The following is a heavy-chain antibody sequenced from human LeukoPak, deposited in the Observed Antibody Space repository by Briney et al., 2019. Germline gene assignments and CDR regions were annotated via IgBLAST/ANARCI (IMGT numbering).Heavy chain of an antibody. Sequence: PGGSLRLSCAASGFTISSYWMSWVRQAPGKGLEWVANIKQDGSEKYYVDSVKGRFTISRDNAKNSLYLQMNSLRAEDTAVYYCARSVTASFDYWGQGTPVTVSS. D-gene: IGHD2-21*02. CDR2: IKQDGSEK. CDR3: ARSVTASFDY. V-gene: IGHV3-7*01. J-gene: IGHJ4*02. CDR1: GFTISSYW.